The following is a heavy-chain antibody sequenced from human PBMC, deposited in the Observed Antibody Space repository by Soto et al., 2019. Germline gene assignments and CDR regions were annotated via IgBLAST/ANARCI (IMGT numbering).Heavy chain of an antibody. Sequence: EVHLAESGGGLVQPGGFLRLSCVASGFTFANYWMTWVRQAPGKEPERVANINNDGSETYYVDSVKGRFIISRDNTKNSLYLQMNSLRADDTAVFYCTRDRGWQTFDYWGQGTLVTVSS. CDR3: TRDRGWQTFDY. V-gene: IGHV3-7*03. J-gene: IGHJ4*02. CDR2: INNDGSET. D-gene: IGHD3-10*01. CDR1: GFTFANYW.